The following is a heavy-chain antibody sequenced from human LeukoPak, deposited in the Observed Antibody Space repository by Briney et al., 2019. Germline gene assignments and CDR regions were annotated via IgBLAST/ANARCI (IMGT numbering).Heavy chain of an antibody. CDR3: AREDALWFGELLFDAFDI. Sequence: GASVKVSCKASGYTFTSYDINWVRQATGQGLEWMGWMNPNSGNTGYAQKFQGRVTMTRNTSISTAYMELSSLRSEDTAVYYCAREDALWFGELLFDAFDIWGLGTMVTVSS. D-gene: IGHD3-10*01. J-gene: IGHJ3*02. CDR1: GYTFTSYD. V-gene: IGHV1-8*01. CDR2: MNPNSGNT.